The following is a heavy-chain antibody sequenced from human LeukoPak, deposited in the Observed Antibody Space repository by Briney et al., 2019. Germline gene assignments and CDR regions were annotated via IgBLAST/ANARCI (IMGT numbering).Heavy chain of an antibody. J-gene: IGHJ4*02. D-gene: IGHD3-22*01. CDR3: ARSYYYDTSNYYFDY. V-gene: IGHV1-46*01. CDR1: GYTSTNFF. CDR2: INPISGGT. Sequence: GASVKVSCKASGYTSTNFFMHWVRQAPGQGLEWMGIINPISGGTDYAPKFQGRVTMTRDTSTSTVYMELSGLRSEDTAVYYCARSYYYDTSNYYFDYWGQGTLVTVSS.